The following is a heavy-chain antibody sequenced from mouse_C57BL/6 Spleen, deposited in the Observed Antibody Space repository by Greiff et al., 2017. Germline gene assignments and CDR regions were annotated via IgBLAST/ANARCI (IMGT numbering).Heavy chain of an antibody. CDR2: INPNNGGT. CDR1: GYTFTDYN. Sequence: EVQLHQSGPELVKPGASVKMSCKASGYTFTDYNMHWVKQSHGKSLEWIGYINPNNGGTSYNQKFKDKATLTVNKSSSTAYMELRSLTSEDSAVYNCARWIGEYYAMDYGGQGTSVTVYS. CDR3: ARWIGEYYAMDY. V-gene: IGHV1-22*01. J-gene: IGHJ4*01.